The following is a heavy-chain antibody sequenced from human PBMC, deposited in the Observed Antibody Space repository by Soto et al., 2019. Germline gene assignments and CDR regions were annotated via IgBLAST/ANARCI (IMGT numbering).Heavy chain of an antibody. Sequence: PTLVNPTQTLTLTCTFSGFSLSTSGMCVSWIRQPPGKALEWLARIDWDDDKYYSTSLKTRLTISKDTSKNQVVLTMTNMDPVDTATYYCARSRPKDIVVVPAARYYYYYMDVWGKGTTVTVSS. V-gene: IGHV2-70*11. CDR2: IDWDDDK. CDR1: GFSLSTSGMC. J-gene: IGHJ6*03. CDR3: ARSRPKDIVVVPAARYYYYYMDV. D-gene: IGHD2-2*01.